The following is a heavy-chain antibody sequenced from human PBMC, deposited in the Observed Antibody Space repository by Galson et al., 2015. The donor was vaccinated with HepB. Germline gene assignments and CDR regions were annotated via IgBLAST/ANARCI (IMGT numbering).Heavy chain of an antibody. Sequence: SLRLSCAASGFTFSTYAMHWVRQAPGKGLEWVTVISYDGNNKYYADSVKGRFTFSRDTSKNTLYLQMNTLRVEDTDVYFCARRYSGYFDHWGRGILVTVSS. CDR2: ISYDGNNK. V-gene: IGHV3-30-3*01. CDR3: ARRYSGYFDH. D-gene: IGHD5-12*01. CDR1: GFTFSTYA. J-gene: IGHJ4*02.